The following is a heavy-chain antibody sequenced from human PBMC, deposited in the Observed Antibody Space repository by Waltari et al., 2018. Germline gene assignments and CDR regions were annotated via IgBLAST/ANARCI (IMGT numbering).Heavy chain of an antibody. CDR2: IYNDGTT. CDR1: GASISAGSYY. D-gene: IGHD3-10*01. J-gene: IGHJ3*02. V-gene: IGHV4-39*07. Sequence: QLQLQESGPGLVKPSETLSLSCNVSGASISAGSYYWGWIRQPPGKGLEWIGSIYNDGTTHYSPSLKSRVSISLDASKNQFSLSLQSVTAADTAVYYCARYLAGAWAFDIWGQGTGVTVSS. CDR3: ARYLAGAWAFDI.